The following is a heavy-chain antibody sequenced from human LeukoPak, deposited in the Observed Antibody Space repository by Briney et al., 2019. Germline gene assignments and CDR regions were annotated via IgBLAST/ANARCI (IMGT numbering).Heavy chain of an antibody. D-gene: IGHD1-26*01. CDR2: IIPILGIA. CDR1: GGTFSSYT. Sequence: ASVKVSCKAFGGTFSSYTISWVRQAPGQGLEWMERIIPILGIANYAQKFQGRVTITADKSTSTAYMELSSLRSEDTAVYYCARAAGIATAQTPYGMDVWGQGTTVTVSS. J-gene: IGHJ6*02. CDR3: ARAAGIATAQTPYGMDV. V-gene: IGHV1-69*02.